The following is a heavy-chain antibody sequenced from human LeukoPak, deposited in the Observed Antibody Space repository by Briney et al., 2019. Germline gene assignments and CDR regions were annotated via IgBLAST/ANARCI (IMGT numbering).Heavy chain of an antibody. Sequence: PSETLSLTCTVSGGSISSSSYYWGWIRQPPGKGLEWIGSIYYSGSTYYNPSLKSRVTISVDTSKNQFSLKLSSVTAADTAVYYCARQMWELRVPYYFDYWGQGTLVTVSS. V-gene: IGHV4-39*01. D-gene: IGHD1-26*01. CDR3: ARQMWELRVPYYFDY. CDR2: IYYSGST. CDR1: GGSISSSSYY. J-gene: IGHJ4*02.